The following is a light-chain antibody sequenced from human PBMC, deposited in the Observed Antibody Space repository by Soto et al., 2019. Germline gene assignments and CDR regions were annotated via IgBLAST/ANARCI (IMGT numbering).Light chain of an antibody. Sequence: PSVLVVAREPRSISCRSSQRILHSNGYNNLEWYRQQPAQSPHLLLYLGANRAAAVPDRFSGGGSGTDYTLKISRVETEDDWVFYSMQVLETPWTFGQGTKVDVK. V-gene: IGKV2-28*01. CDR1: QRILHSNGYNN. CDR2: LGA. CDR3: MQVLETPWT. J-gene: IGKJ1*01.